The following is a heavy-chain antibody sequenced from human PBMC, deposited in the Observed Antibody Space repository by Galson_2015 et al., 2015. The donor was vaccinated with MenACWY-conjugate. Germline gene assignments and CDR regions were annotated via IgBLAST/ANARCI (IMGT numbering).Heavy chain of an antibody. V-gene: IGHV3-30*18. D-gene: IGHD3-22*01. Sequence: SLRLSCAASGFTFSSYGMHWVRQAPGKGLEWVAVISYDGSNKYYADSVKGRFTISRDNSKNTLYLQMNSLRAEDTAVYYCAKDLIGFTMIDVRGMDFDYWGQGTLVTVSS. CDR2: ISYDGSNK. J-gene: IGHJ4*02. CDR1: GFTFSSYG. CDR3: AKDLIGFTMIDVRGMDFDY.